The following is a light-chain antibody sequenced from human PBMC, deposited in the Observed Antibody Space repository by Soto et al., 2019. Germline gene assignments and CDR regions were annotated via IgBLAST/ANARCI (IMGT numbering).Light chain of an antibody. CDR1: QSVFCSTNNKNY. CDR3: QQYYSLPPVT. CDR2: WAS. Sequence: DIVMTQSPDSLAVSLGARATINCKSSQSVFCSTNNKNYLAWYQQKPGQPPKLLIYWASTRESGVPDRFSGSGSGTDFTLTISSLQAEDVAVYYCQQYYSLPPVTFGGGTKVEIK. J-gene: IGKJ4*01. V-gene: IGKV4-1*01.